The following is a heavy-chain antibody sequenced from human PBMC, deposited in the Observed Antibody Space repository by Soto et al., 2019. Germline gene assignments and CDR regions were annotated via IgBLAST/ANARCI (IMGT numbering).Heavy chain of an antibody. CDR1: GGSISSSSYY. D-gene: IGHD4-4*01. CDR2: IYYSGST. J-gene: IGHJ5*02. V-gene: IGHV4-39*01. CDR3: ARHSHDCGNPNSFHP. Sequence: QLQLQESGPGLVKPSETLSLTCTVSGGSISSSSYYWGWIRQPPGKGLEWIGSIYYSGSTYYNPSLKSRVIIYVDTSKNQFSLKLISVTAADTAVYYCARHSHDCGNPNSFHPWGQGTLVTVSS.